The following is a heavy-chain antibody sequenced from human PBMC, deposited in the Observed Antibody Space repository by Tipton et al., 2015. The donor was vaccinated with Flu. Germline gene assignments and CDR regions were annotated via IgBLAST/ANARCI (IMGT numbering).Heavy chain of an antibody. CDR2: ISYDGNIR. CDR3: AKDPRIRFLDWYFDF. Sequence: SLRLSCAASGFTFSNYGMHWVRQAPGKGLEWVAVISYDGNIRYYADSVKGRFTISRDNSRTTLYLNMDSLSGDDTAVYYCAKDPRIRFLDWYFDFWGQGTLVTVSS. V-gene: IGHV3-30*18. J-gene: IGHJ4*02. D-gene: IGHD3/OR15-3a*01. CDR1: GFTFSNYG.